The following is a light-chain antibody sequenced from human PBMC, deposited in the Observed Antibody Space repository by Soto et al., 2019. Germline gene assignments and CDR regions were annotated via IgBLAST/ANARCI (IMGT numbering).Light chain of an antibody. CDR3: QQYNNWPPIT. V-gene: IGKV3-15*01. Sequence: EIVMTQSPATMSVSPGERATLSCRASQSVRSNLAWYQQKPGQAPRLLIYGASTRATGNPASFSGSGSGTEFTLTGSSLQSEDFAVYYCQQYNNWPPITFGQGTRLEIK. CDR2: GAS. CDR1: QSVRSN. J-gene: IGKJ5*01.